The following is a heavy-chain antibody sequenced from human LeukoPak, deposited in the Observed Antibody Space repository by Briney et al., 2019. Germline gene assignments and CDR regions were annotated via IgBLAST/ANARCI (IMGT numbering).Heavy chain of an antibody. J-gene: IGHJ5*02. CDR1: GFTFSDHY. Sequence: GGSPRLSCAASGFTFSDHYMDWAREAPGKGLEWVVRTRNKANSYTTEYAASVKGRFTISRDDSKNSLYLQMNSLKTEDTAVYYCARDLSRSYSSWGQGTLATVSS. CDR3: ARDLSRSYSS. V-gene: IGHV3-72*01. CDR2: TRNKANSYTT. D-gene: IGHD1-26*01.